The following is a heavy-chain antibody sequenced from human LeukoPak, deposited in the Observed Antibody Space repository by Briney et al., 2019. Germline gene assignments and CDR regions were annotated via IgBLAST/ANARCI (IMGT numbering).Heavy chain of an antibody. J-gene: IGHJ6*02. CDR2: ISAYNGNT. CDR1: GYTFTSYG. CDR3: ARVPQIVQHYYGMDV. D-gene: IGHD5-18*01. Sequence: ASVKVSCKASGYTFTSYGISWVRQAPGQGLEWMGWISAYNGNTNYAQKLQGRVTMTTDTSTSTAYMELRSLRSDDTAVYYCARVPQIVQHYYGMDVWGQGTTVTVSS. V-gene: IGHV1-18*01.